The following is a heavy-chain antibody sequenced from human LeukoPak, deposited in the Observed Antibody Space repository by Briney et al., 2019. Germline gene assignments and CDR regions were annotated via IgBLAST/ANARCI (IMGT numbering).Heavy chain of an antibody. V-gene: IGHV1-2*02. CDR1: GYTSTGYY. Sequence: GASVKVSCKASGYTSTGYYMHWVRQAPGQGLEWMGWINPNSGGTNYAQKFQGRVTMTRDTSISTAYMELSRLRSDDTAVYYCARTHCSSTSCYPYFDYWGQGTLVTVSS. CDR3: ARTHCSSTSCYPYFDY. CDR2: INPNSGGT. D-gene: IGHD2-2*01. J-gene: IGHJ4*02.